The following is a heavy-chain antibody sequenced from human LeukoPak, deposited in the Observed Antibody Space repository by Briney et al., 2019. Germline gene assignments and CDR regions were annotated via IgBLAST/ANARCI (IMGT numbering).Heavy chain of an antibody. CDR3: ARDQVSLARAVAGISDY. Sequence: GGSLRLSCAASGFTFSSYAMSWVRQAPGKGLEWVSAISGSGGSTYYADSVKGRFTISRDNSKNTLYLQMNSLRAEDTAVYYCARDQVSLARAVAGISDYWGQGTLVTVSS. J-gene: IGHJ4*02. V-gene: IGHV3-23*01. CDR2: ISGSGGST. CDR1: GFTFSSYA. D-gene: IGHD6-19*01.